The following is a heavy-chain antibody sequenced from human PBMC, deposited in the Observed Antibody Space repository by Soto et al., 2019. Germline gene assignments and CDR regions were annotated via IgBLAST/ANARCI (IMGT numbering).Heavy chain of an antibody. D-gene: IGHD6-13*01. J-gene: IGHJ3*02. V-gene: IGHV3-48*01. CDR1: GFTFSSYS. CDR2: ISSSSSTI. CDR3: AREFDARPFIAAAGHDAFDI. Sequence: GGSLRLSCAASGFTFSSYSMNWVRQAPGKGLEWVSYISSSSSTIYYADSVKGRFTISRDNAKNSLYLQMNSLRAEDTAVYYCAREFDARPFIAAAGHDAFDIWGQGTMVTVSS.